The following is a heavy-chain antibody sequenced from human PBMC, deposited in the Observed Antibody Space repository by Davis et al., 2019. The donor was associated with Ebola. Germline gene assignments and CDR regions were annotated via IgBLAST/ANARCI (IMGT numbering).Heavy chain of an antibody. CDR1: GFSLSTSGMC. Sequence: SGPTLVKPTQTLTLTCTFSGFSLSTSGMCVSWIRQPPGKALEWLARIDWDDDKYYSTSLKTRLTISKDTSKNQVVLTMTNMDPVDTATYYCARIPLWFREGYYYYYGMDVWGQGTTVTVSS. V-gene: IGHV2-70*11. J-gene: IGHJ6*02. CDR3: ARIPLWFREGYYYYYGMDV. D-gene: IGHD3-10*01. CDR2: IDWDDDK.